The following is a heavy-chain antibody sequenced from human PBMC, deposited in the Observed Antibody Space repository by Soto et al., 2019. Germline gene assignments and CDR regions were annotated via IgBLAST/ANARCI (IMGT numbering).Heavy chain of an antibody. CDR2: ISGSGGST. J-gene: IGHJ6*02. D-gene: IGHD6-19*01. V-gene: IGHV3-23*01. CDR3: AKDWFGWDYYYYGMDV. Sequence: PGGSLRLSCAASGFTFSSYAMSWVRQAPGKGLEWVSAISGSGGSTYYADSVKGRFTISRDNSKNTLYLQMNSLRAEDTAVYYCAKDWFGWDYYYYGMDVWGQGTTVTVSS. CDR1: GFTFSSYA.